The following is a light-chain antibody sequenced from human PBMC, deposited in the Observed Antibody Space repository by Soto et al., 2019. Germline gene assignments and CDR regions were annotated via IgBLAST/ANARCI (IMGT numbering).Light chain of an antibody. CDR2: WAS. V-gene: IGKV4-1*01. CDR1: QSVFASHNNKNF. Sequence: DIVMTQSPDSLAVSLGDRATINCKSSQSVFASHNNKNFLAWYQQRPGQPPKLLIYWASTREVGVPDRFSGSGSGTDFTLTISGLQAEDVAVYYCHQYHSAPPAFGHGTKVEIK. CDR3: HQYHSAPPA. J-gene: IGKJ1*01.